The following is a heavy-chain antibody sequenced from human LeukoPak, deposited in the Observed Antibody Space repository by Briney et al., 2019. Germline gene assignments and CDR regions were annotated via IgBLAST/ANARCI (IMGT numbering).Heavy chain of an antibody. D-gene: IGHD3-16*01. CDR1: GGSFSGYY. Sequence: PSETLSLTCAVYGGSFSGYYWSWIRQPPGKGLEWIGEINHSGSTNYNPSLKSRVTISVDTSKNQFSLKLSSVTAADTAVYYCASENYDYVWGSPSAATFDIWGQGTMVTVSS. CDR3: ASENYDYVWGSPSAATFDI. CDR2: INHSGST. J-gene: IGHJ3*02. V-gene: IGHV4-34*01.